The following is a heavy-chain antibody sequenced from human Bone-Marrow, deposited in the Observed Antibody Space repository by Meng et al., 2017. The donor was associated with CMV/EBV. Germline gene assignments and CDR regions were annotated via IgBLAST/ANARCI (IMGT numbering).Heavy chain of an antibody. V-gene: IGHV3-9*03. J-gene: IGHJ4*02. CDR3: AKDVAVAGPYYFDY. CDR2: ISWNSGSI. D-gene: IGHD6-19*01. CDR1: GFTFDDYA. Sequence: GGSLRLSCAASGFTFDDYAMHWVRQAPGKGLGWVSGISWNSGSIGYADSVKGRFTISRDNAKNSLYLQMSSLRAEDMALYYCAKDVAVAGPYYFDYWGQGTRVTVSS.